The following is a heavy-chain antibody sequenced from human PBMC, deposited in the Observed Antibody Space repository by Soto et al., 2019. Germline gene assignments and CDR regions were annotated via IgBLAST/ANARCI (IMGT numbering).Heavy chain of an antibody. D-gene: IGHD6-19*01. V-gene: IGHV3-30*18. Sequence: QVRLVESGGGVVQPGTSLRLSCAASGFTFSNFGMHWVRQAPGKGLEWVAIVSYDGNDKYYGDSVKGRFTISRDNSKNTVYLQMNTLRPEDTAVYYCAKDLGSGWNFDYWGQGTLVTVSS. J-gene: IGHJ4*02. CDR3: AKDLGSGWNFDY. CDR1: GFTFSNFG. CDR2: VSYDGNDK.